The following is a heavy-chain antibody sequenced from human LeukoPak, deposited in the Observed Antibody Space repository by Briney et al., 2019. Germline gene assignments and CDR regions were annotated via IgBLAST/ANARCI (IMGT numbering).Heavy chain of an antibody. V-gene: IGHV4-39*07. J-gene: IGHJ4*02. Sequence: SETLSLTCTVSGGSISSSSYYWGWIRQPPGKRLEWIGSIYYSGSTYYNPSLKSRVTISVDTSKNQFSLKLSSVTAADTAVYYCARVRWELYYFDYWGPGTLVTVSS. CDR3: ARVRWELYYFDY. D-gene: IGHD1-26*01. CDR2: IYYSGST. CDR1: GGSISSSSYY.